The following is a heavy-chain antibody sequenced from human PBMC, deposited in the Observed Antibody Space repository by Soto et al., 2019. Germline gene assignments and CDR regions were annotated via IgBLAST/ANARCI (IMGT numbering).Heavy chain of an antibody. CDR1: GGSLSGYY. CDR3: ARGVGFGYYYYHMDL. Sequence: PSSTLTHISALYGGSLSGYYWSWIRQPPGKGLAWIGEINHSGSTNYNPSLKSRVTISVDTSKNQFSLKLTSVTAADTAVYYCARGVGFGYYYYHMDLWGQGTTVTVSS. J-gene: IGHJ6*02. D-gene: IGHD3-10*01. CDR2: INHSGST. V-gene: IGHV4-34*01.